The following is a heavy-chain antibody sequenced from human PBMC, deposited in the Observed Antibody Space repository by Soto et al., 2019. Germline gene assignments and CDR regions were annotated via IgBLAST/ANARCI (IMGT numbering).Heavy chain of an antibody. Sequence: QVQLVESGGGVVQPGRSLRLSCAASGFTFSSYGMHWVRQAPGKGLEWVAVVLYDGSNKYYADSVKGRFTISRDNSKSTLYLQMNSLRAEDTAVYYCARGKAVNVYWGQGTLVTVSS. J-gene: IGHJ4*02. CDR3: ARGKAVNVY. V-gene: IGHV3-33*01. D-gene: IGHD4-17*01. CDR1: GFTFSSYG. CDR2: VLYDGSNK.